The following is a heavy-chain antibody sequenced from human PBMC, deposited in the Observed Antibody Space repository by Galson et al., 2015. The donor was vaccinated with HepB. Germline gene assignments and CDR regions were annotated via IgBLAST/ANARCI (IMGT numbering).Heavy chain of an antibody. J-gene: IGHJ3*02. V-gene: IGHV1-18*04. Sequence: SVKVSCKASGYTFTSYGISWVRQAPGQGLEWMGWISAYNGNTNYAQKLQGRVTMTTDTSTSTAYMELRSLRSDDTAVYYCARVSSSWNPDAFDIWGQGTMVTVSS. D-gene: IGHD6-13*01. CDR1: GYTFTSYG. CDR2: ISAYNGNT. CDR3: ARVSSSWNPDAFDI.